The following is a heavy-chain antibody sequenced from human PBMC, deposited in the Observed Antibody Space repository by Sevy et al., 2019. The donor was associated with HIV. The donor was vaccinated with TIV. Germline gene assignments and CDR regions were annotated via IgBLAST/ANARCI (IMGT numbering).Heavy chain of an antibody. D-gene: IGHD3-3*01. CDR3: ARDVLYYDFWSGYCDY. CDR1: GFTFSSHW. Sequence: GGSLRLSCAVSGFTFSSHWMFWVRQAPGKGLVWVSHINSHGTITNYADSVKGRFAISRDNTKNTIYLQMNSLRAEDTAVYYCARDVLYYDFWSGYCDYWGQGTLVTVSS. J-gene: IGHJ4*02. V-gene: IGHV3-74*01. CDR2: INSHGTIT.